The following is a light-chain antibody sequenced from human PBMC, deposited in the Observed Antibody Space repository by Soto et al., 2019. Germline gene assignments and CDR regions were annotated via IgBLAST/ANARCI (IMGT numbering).Light chain of an antibody. CDR3: QQSYSTHHGVT. J-gene: IGKJ3*01. V-gene: IGKV1-39*01. CDR1: QSISSY. Sequence: DIPMTQSPSSLSASVGDRVTITCRASQSISSYLNWYQQKPGKAPKLLIYAASSLQSGVPSRFSCSGSGPDFTLTIISPQPEDFATYYCQQSYSTHHGVTFGPGTKVDIK. CDR2: AAS.